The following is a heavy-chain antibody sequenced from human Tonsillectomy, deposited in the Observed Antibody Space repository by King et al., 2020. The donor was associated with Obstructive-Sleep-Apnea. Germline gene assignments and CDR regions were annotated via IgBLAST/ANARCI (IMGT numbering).Heavy chain of an antibody. CDR2: IYYSGST. Sequence: VQLQESGPGLVKPSETLSLTCTVSGGSISSYYWSWIRQPPGKGLEWIGYIYYSGSTNYNPSLKSRVTISVATSKNQFSLKLSSVTAADTAVYYCATRGNGDVHFDAFDIWGQGTMVTVSS. J-gene: IGHJ3*02. CDR3: ATRGNGDVHFDAFDI. D-gene: IGHD4-17*01. CDR1: GGSISSYY. V-gene: IGHV4-59*08.